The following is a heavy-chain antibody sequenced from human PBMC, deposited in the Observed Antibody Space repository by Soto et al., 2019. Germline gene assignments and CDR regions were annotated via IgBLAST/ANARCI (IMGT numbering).Heavy chain of an antibody. D-gene: IGHD6-6*01. CDR1: GFTFSSYE. Sequence: LRLSCAASGFTFSSYEMNWVRQAPGKGLEWVSYISSSGSTIYYADSVKGRFTISRDNAKNSLYLQMNSLRAEDTAVYYCARDRKVGWSSSSVAGYYYYGMDVCRQGTTVTVSS. J-gene: IGHJ6*02. V-gene: IGHV3-48*03. CDR3: ARDRKVGWSSSSVAGYYYYGMDV. CDR2: ISSSGSTI.